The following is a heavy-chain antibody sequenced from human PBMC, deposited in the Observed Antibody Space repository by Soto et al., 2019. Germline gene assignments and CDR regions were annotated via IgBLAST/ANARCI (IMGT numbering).Heavy chain of an antibody. CDR2: IYFDGITT. V-gene: IGHV3-74*01. Sequence: GGSLRLSCTASGFTFNTHWMHWVRQAPGKGLVWVSRIYFDGITTNYADSVKGRLTVSRDNAKNTVYLHVNTLRDEDTAVYYCARGGAMGVDYWGQGXLVTVYS. D-gene: IGHD1-26*01. CDR3: ARGGAMGVDY. CDR1: GFTFNTHW. J-gene: IGHJ4*02.